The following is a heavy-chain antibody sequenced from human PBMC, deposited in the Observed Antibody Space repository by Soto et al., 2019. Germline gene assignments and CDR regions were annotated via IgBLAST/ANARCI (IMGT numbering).Heavy chain of an antibody. CDR2: IYPGDSDT. J-gene: IGHJ4*02. CDR3: ERHLVLYYGSYCFFDY. Sequence: PGESLKISCRGSGYTFNNHWIAWVRQMPGKGLEWMGSIYPGDSDTRYSPSFQGQVTISVDKSISTAYMQWSSLKASDTAMYYCERHLVLYYGSYCFFDYWGQGTLVTVSS. V-gene: IGHV5-51*01. D-gene: IGHD1-26*01. CDR1: GYTFNNHW.